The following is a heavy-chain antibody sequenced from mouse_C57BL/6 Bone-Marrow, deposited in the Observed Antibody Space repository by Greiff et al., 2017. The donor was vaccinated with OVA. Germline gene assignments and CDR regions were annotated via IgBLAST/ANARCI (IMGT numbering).Heavy chain of an antibody. D-gene: IGHD1-1*01. CDR2: IDPENGDT. Sequence: VQLKESGAELVRPGASVKLSCTASGFNIKDDYMHWVKQRPEQGLEWIGWIDPENGDTEYASKFQGKATITADTSSNTAYLQLSSLTSEDTAVYYCTTFHYYGSSFYYAMDYWGQGTSVTVSS. CDR3: TTFHYYGSSFYYAMDY. V-gene: IGHV14-4*01. CDR1: GFNIKDDY. J-gene: IGHJ4*01.